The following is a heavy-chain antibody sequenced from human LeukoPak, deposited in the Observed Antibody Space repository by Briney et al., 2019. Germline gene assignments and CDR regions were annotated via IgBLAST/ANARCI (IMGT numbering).Heavy chain of an antibody. CDR3: ARGGFLTGYYSFDY. V-gene: IGHV3-53*01. CDR2: IYSGGST. Sequence: GGSLRLSCAASGFTVSSNYMSWVRQAPGKGLEWVSVIYSGGSTYYADSVKGRFTISRDNSKNTLYLQMNSLRAEDTAVYYCARGGFLTGYYSFDYWGQGTLVTVSS. J-gene: IGHJ4*02. D-gene: IGHD3-9*01. CDR1: GFTVSSNY.